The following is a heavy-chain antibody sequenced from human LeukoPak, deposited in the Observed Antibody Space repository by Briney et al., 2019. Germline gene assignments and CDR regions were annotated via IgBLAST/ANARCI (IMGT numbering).Heavy chain of an antibody. CDR1: GYTFTSYG. CDR2: ISAYNGNT. Sequence: ASVKVSCKASGYTFTSYGISWVRQAPGQGLEWMGWISAYNGNTNYAQKLQGRVTMTTDTSTSTAYMGLRSLRSDDTAVYYCARAGYDILTGYFPDYWGQGTLVTVSS. J-gene: IGHJ4*02. D-gene: IGHD3-9*01. V-gene: IGHV1-18*01. CDR3: ARAGYDILTGYFPDY.